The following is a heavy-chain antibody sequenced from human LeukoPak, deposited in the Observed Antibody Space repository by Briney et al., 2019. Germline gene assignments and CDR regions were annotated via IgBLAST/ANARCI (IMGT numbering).Heavy chain of an antibody. CDR2: INPNSGGT. Sequence: ASVTVSFTSSVYTFTFYYMHWVRQAPGQGLEWMGWINPNSGGTNYAQKFQGRVTMTRDTSISTAYMELSRLRSDDTAVYYCARDVPTFYDSSGYYPFDYWGQGTLVTVSS. D-gene: IGHD3-22*01. CDR1: VYTFTFYY. CDR3: ARDVPTFYDSSGYYPFDY. J-gene: IGHJ4*02. V-gene: IGHV1-2*02.